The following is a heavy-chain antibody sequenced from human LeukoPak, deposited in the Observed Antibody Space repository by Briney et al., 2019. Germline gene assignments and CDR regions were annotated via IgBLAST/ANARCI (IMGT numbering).Heavy chain of an antibody. CDR3: ARLRLRYFDWLSMSHDY. CDR1: GYTFTGYY. J-gene: IGHJ4*02. V-gene: IGHV1-2*02. CDR2: SNPNSGGT. D-gene: IGHD3-9*01. Sequence: ASVKVSCKXSGYTFTGYYMHWVRQAPGQGLEWMGWSNPNSGGTNYAQKFQGRVTMTRDTSISTAYMELSRLRSDDTAVYYCARLRLRYFDWLSMSHDYWGQGTLVTVSS.